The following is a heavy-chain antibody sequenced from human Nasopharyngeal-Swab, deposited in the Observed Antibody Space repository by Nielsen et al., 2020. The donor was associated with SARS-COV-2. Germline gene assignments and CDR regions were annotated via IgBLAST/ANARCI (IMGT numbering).Heavy chain of an antibody. V-gene: IGHV3-74*01. Sequence: GGSLRLSCAASGFTFSSYRKHWVRQAPGKGLVWVSRINSDGSSTSYADSVKGRFTISRDSAKNTLYLQMNSLRAEDTAVYYCARDGKALYYDFPESPLDYWGQGTLVTVSS. D-gene: IGHD3-3*01. CDR3: ARDGKALYYDFPESPLDY. J-gene: IGHJ4*02. CDR1: GFTFSSYR. CDR2: INSDGSST.